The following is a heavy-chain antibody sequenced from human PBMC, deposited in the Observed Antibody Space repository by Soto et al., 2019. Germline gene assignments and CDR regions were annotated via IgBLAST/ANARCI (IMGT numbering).Heavy chain of an antibody. D-gene: IGHD1-20*01. Sequence: TLSLTCTVSGGSISSYYWSWIRQPPGKGLEWIGYIYYSGSTNYNPSLKSRVTISVDTSKNQFSLKLSSVTAADTAVYYCARLLDNYAWFDPWGQGTLVTVSS. CDR3: ARLLDNYAWFDP. V-gene: IGHV4-59*01. J-gene: IGHJ5*02. CDR2: IYYSGST. CDR1: GGSISSYY.